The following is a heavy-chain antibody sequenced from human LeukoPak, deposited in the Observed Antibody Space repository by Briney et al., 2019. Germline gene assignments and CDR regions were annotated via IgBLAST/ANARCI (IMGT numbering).Heavy chain of an antibody. CDR1: GYPFSNYD. Sequence: GASVKVSCKASGYPFSNYDINWVRQATGQGLEWMGWMNLNSGNTDYAQKFQGRVTITRNTSISTAYMELSSLRSEDTAVYYCARGRATVTTHWVDPWGQGTLVTVSS. V-gene: IGHV1-8*03. CDR3: ARGRATVTTHWVDP. J-gene: IGHJ5*02. D-gene: IGHD4-11*01. CDR2: MNLNSGNT.